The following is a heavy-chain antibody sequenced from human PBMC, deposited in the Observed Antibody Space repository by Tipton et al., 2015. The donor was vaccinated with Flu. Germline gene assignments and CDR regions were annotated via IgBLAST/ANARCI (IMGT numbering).Heavy chain of an antibody. Sequence: TLSLTCSVSGYSIRSAYYWGWFRRPPGKGLEWIGTIYHSGTTYYNPSLKSRLTISVDTSKNQFSLRLSSVTAADTAVYYCARHTGDSVRGVIDYWGQGTLVTVSS. CDR1: GYSIRSAYY. V-gene: IGHV4-38-2*01. CDR2: IYHSGTT. J-gene: IGHJ4*02. CDR3: ARHTGDSVRGVIDY. D-gene: IGHD3-10*02.